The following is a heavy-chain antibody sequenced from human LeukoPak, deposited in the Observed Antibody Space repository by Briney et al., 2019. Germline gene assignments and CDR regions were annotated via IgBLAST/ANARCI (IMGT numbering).Heavy chain of an antibody. V-gene: IGHV3-23*01. D-gene: IGHD2-15*01. J-gene: IGHJ4*02. CDR3: AKQLGYCSDGSCYFPY. CDR1: GFTFSSYA. CDR2: ISGGSGYT. Sequence: PGGSLRLSCAASGFTFSSYAMSWVRQAPGKGLAWVSTISGGSGYTYYADSVQGRFTISRDNSKSTLCLQMNSLRAEDTAVYYCAKQLGYCSDGSCYFPYWGQGTLVTVSS.